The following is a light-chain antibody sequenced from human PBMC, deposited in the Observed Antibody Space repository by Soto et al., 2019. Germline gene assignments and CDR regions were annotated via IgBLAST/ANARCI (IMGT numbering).Light chain of an antibody. Sequence: IPMTQSPSTLSASVGDRVTITCRASQSISSWLAWYQQKPGKAPKLLIYDTSSLESGVPSRFSGSGSGTEFSLTITSLQPDDFATYYCQQYHNYWTFGQGTKVEVK. CDR2: DTS. CDR3: QQYHNYWT. V-gene: IGKV1-5*01. CDR1: QSISSW. J-gene: IGKJ1*01.